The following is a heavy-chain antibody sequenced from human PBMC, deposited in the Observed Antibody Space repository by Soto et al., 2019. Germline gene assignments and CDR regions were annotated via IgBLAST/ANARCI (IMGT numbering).Heavy chain of an antibody. V-gene: IGHV1-69*13. Sequence: GASVKVSCKASGGTFSSYAISWVRQAPGQGLEWMGGIIPIFGTANYAQKFQGRVTITADESTSTAYMELSSLRSEDTAVYYCARDLDSPYDSRGPWGQGTLVTVSS. D-gene: IGHD3-22*01. CDR1: GGTFSSYA. CDR3: ARDLDSPYDSRGP. CDR2: IIPIFGTA. J-gene: IGHJ5*02.